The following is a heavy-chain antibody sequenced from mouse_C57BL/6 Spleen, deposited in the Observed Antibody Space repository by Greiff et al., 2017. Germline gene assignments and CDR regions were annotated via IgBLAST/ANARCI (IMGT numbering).Heavy chain of an antibody. CDR3: ARSSYGNYENYFDY. CDR2: IYPGDGDT. CDR1: GYAFSSYW. V-gene: IGHV1-80*01. D-gene: IGHD2-1*01. Sequence: VQLQQSGAELVKPGASVKISCKASGYAFSSYWMNWVKQRPGKGLEWIGQIYPGDGDTNYNGKFKGKATLTADKSSSTAYMQLSSLTSEDSAVYFCARSSYGNYENYFDYWGQGTTLTVSS. J-gene: IGHJ2*01.